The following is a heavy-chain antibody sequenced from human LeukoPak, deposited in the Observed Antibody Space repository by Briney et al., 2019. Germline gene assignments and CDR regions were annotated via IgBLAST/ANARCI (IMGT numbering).Heavy chain of an antibody. Sequence: ASVKVSCKASGYTFTSYGISWVRQAPGQGLEWMGWINPNSGGTNYAQKFQGRVTMTRDTSISTAYMELSRLRSDDTAVYYCARRTVTPLGYWGQGTLVTVSP. D-gene: IGHD4-17*01. CDR2: INPNSGGT. J-gene: IGHJ4*02. CDR1: GYTFTSYG. CDR3: ARRTVTPLGY. V-gene: IGHV1-2*02.